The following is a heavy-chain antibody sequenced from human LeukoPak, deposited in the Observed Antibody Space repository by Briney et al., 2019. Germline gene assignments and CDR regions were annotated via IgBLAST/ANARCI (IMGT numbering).Heavy chain of an antibody. D-gene: IGHD3-9*01. CDR1: GFTFSTYA. Sequence: GGSLRLSCAASGFTFSTYAMSWVRQAPGKGLEWVPGISISGGSTYYADSVKGRFTISGDNSKNTLYLQMSSLRAEDTAVYYCAKEAVDYDILTGYYTTGYFDYWGQGTLVTVSS. J-gene: IGHJ4*02. CDR2: ISISGGST. CDR3: AKEAVDYDILTGYYTTGYFDY. V-gene: IGHV3-23*01.